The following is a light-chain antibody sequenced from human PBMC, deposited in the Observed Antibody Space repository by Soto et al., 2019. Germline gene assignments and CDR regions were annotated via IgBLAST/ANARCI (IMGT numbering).Light chain of an antibody. Sequence: DIQMTQSPSSLSASVGDRVTITCRASQGISSNLNWYQQKPGKAPKLLIYAASSLQSGVPSRFSGSGSGTDSTLTISSLQPEDFATYYCQQSYSTLMYTFGQGTKVDIK. V-gene: IGKV1-39*01. CDR1: QGISSN. J-gene: IGKJ2*01. CDR3: QQSYSTLMYT. CDR2: AAS.